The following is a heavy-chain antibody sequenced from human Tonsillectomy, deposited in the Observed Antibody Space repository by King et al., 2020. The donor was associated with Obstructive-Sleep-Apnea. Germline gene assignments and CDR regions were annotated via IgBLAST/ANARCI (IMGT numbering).Heavy chain of an antibody. V-gene: IGHV4-4*07. J-gene: IGHJ6*02. D-gene: IGHD3-10*01. CDR2: IYTSGRT. CDR3: AREESAYYGAGPMDV. CDR1: VGSMSSVY. Sequence: VQLQESGPGLVKPSETLSLTCRVSVGSMSSVYWSWIRQAAGKGLEWIGRIYTSGRTHYHPSLKSRVTLSVDTSNNQISLKLCSVTAADTAVYYCAREESAYYGAGPMDVWGQGTTVTVSS.